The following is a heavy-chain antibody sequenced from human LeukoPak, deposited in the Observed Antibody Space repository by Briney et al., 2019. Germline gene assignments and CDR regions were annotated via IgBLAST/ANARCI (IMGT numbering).Heavy chain of an antibody. CDR1: GYTFTSYY. V-gene: IGHV1-46*01. J-gene: IGHJ5*02. CDR3: ARDRSIAARRGLDP. Sequence: GGSLRLSCEASGYTFTSYYMHWVRQAPGQGLEWMGIINPSGGSTSYAQKFQGRVTMTRDTSTSTVYMELSSLRSEDTAVYYCARDRSIAARRGLDPWGQGTLVTVSS. D-gene: IGHD6-6*01. CDR2: INPSGGST.